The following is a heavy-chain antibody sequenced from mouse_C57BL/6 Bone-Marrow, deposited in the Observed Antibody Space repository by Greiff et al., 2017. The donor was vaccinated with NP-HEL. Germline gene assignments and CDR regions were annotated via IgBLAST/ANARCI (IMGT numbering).Heavy chain of an antibody. CDR3: ARNYDYDV. D-gene: IGHD2-4*01. J-gene: IGHJ2*01. V-gene: IGHV1-26*01. Sequence: EVQLQQSGPELVKPGASVKISCKASGYTFTDYYMNWVKQSHGKSLEWIGDINPNNGGTSYNQKFKGKATLTVDKSSSTAYMELRSLTSEDSAVYYCARNYDYDVWGQGTTLTVSS. CDR2: INPNNGGT. CDR1: GYTFTDYY.